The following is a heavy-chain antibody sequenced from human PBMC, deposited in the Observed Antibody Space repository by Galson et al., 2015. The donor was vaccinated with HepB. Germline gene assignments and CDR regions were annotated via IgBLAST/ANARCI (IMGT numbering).Heavy chain of an antibody. CDR3: ARDRAFGVVIIGKEIFDY. Sequence: SVKVSCKASGYTFTSYGISWVRQAPGQGLEWMGWISAYNGNTNYAQKLQGRVTMTTDTSTSTAYMELRSLRSDDTAVYYCARDRAFGVVIIGKEIFDYWGQGTLVTVSS. CDR2: ISAYNGNT. V-gene: IGHV1-18*04. CDR1: GYTFTSYG. J-gene: IGHJ4*02. D-gene: IGHD3-3*01.